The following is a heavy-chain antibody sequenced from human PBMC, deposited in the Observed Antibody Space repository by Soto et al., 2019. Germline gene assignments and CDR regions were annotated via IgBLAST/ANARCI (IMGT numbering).Heavy chain of an antibody. V-gene: IGHV3-30-3*01. CDR1: GFTFRTYA. CDR2: ISHDGSNE. CDR3: ARGGLAYSSSAADS. J-gene: IGHJ4*02. D-gene: IGHD6-6*01. Sequence: PGGSQRLSCAASGFTFRTYARHWVRQAPGKGLEWVAVISHDGSNEYYVESVKGRFTISRDNSRNALYLQMNTLRPEDTAVYYCARGGLAYSSSAADSWGQGILVTVSS.